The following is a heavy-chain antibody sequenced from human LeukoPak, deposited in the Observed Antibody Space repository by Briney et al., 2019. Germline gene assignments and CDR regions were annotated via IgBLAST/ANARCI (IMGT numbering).Heavy chain of an antibody. Sequence: SETLSLTCTVSGGSISSSSYYWGWIRQPPGKGLEWIGSICYSGSTYYNPSPKSRVPISVDTSKNQFSLKLSSVTAADTAVYYCARDRDGTTGTTGWFDPWGQGTLVTVSS. CDR1: GGSISSSSYY. CDR2: ICYSGST. D-gene: IGHD1-1*01. J-gene: IGHJ5*02. CDR3: ARDRDGTTGTTGWFDP. V-gene: IGHV4-39*07.